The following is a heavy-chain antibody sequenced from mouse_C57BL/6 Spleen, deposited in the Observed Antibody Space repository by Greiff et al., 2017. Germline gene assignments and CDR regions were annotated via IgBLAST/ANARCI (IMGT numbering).Heavy chain of an antibody. CDR1: GYTFTSYW. Sequence: QVQLQQPGAELVRPGTSVKLSCKASGYTFTSYWMHWVKQRPGQGLEWIGVIDPSDSYTNYNQKFKGKATLTVDTSSSTAYMQLSSLTSEDSAVYSCGRRYYGTFRYFDVWGTGTTVTVSS. V-gene: IGHV1-59*01. J-gene: IGHJ1*03. D-gene: IGHD1-1*01. CDR2: IDPSDSYT. CDR3: GRRYYGTFRYFDV.